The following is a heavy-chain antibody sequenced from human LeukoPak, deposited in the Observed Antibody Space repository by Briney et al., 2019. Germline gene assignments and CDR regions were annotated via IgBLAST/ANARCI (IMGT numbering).Heavy chain of an antibody. V-gene: IGHV3-48*04. J-gene: IGHJ4*02. CDR3: AREALARNYYGSGSYNPY. CDR2: ISSSSSTI. D-gene: IGHD3-10*01. CDR1: GFTFSSYS. Sequence: PGGSLRLSCVASGFTFSSYSMNWVRQAPGKGLEWVSYISSSSSTIYYADSVKGRFTISRDNAKNSLYLQMNSLRAEDTAVYYCAREALARNYYGSGSYNPYWGQGTLVTVSS.